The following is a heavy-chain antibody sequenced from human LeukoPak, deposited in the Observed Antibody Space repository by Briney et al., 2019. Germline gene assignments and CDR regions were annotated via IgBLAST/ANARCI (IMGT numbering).Heavy chain of an antibody. D-gene: IGHD2-2*02. J-gene: IGHJ5*02. V-gene: IGHV1-69*04. CDR3: ARVASPDIVVVPAAIGWFDP. Sequence: GASVKLSCKASGRTFSSYDISWVRQAPGQGLECVGRIIPILGIANYAQKFQGRVTITADKSTSTAYMELSSLRSEDTAVYYCARVASPDIVVVPAAIGWFDPWGQGTLVTVSS. CDR1: GRTFSSYD. CDR2: IIPILGIA.